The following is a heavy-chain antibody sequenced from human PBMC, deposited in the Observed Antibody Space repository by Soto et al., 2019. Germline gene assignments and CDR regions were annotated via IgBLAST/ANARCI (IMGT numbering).Heavy chain of an antibody. V-gene: IGHV3-23*01. J-gene: IGHJ4*02. Sequence: PGWSLRLSCASSVYAFINYAMTWVRQAPGKGLEWVSVVSGTGDTTYYAASVKGRFTISRDNSKSTLYLQMNSLRAEDTALYYCAKSSSANSYSALDSWGQGTLVTVS. CDR3: AKSSSANSYSALDS. CDR1: VYAFINYA. CDR2: VSGTGDTT. D-gene: IGHD2-2*02.